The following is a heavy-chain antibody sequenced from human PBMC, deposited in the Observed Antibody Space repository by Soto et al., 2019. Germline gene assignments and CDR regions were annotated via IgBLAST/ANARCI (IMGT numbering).Heavy chain of an antibody. CDR1: GFTFSSYA. CDR3: AKDGDILSGYPEYFQH. D-gene: IGHD3-9*01. CDR2: ISGGGGST. J-gene: IGHJ1*01. Sequence: GGSPRLSCAASGFTFSSYAMSWVRQAPGKGLECVSSISGGGGSTYYADSVKGRFTISRDNSKNTLYLQMNSLRAEDTAVYYCAKDGDILSGYPEYFQHWGQGTLVTVSS. V-gene: IGHV3-23*01.